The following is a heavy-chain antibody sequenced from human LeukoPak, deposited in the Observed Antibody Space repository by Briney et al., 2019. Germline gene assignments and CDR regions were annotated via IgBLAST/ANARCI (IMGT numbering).Heavy chain of an antibody. J-gene: IGHJ6*02. CDR3: ARDDDWLHHYYGMDV. CDR2: IWYDGSNK. CDR1: GFTFSSYG. Sequence: PGRSLRLSCAASGFTFSSYGMHWVRQAPGKGLEWVAVIWYDGSNKYYADSVKGRFTISRDNSKNTLYLQMNSLRAEDTAVYYCARDDDWLHHYYGMDVWGQGTTVTVSS. V-gene: IGHV3-33*08. D-gene: IGHD3-9*01.